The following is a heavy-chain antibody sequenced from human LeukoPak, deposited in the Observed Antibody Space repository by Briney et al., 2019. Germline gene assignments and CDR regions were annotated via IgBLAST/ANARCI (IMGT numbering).Heavy chain of an antibody. Sequence: SETLSLTCTVSGGSISTYYWSWIRQPPGKGLEWIGYIYYSGSTNYNPSLKSRVTISVDTSKNQFSLKLSSVTPADTAVYYCASAGGGYRQPLDYWGQGTLVTVSS. V-gene: IGHV4-59*01. J-gene: IGHJ4*02. CDR1: GGSISTYY. CDR3: ASAGGGYRQPLDY. CDR2: IYYSGST. D-gene: IGHD3-22*01.